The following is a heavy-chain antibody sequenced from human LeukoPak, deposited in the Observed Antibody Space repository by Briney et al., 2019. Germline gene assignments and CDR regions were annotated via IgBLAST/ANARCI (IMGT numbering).Heavy chain of an antibody. J-gene: IGHJ4*02. Sequence: GGSLRLSCAASGFTFSDYYMSWIRQAPGKGLEWVANIRQNGSEIAYADSVEGRFTISRDDAQKSLYLEMNRLRVEDTAVYYCADPGVGHWGQGTLVTVSA. V-gene: IGHV3-7*01. CDR1: GFTFSDYY. D-gene: IGHD2-8*01. CDR3: ADPGVGH. CDR2: IRQNGSEI.